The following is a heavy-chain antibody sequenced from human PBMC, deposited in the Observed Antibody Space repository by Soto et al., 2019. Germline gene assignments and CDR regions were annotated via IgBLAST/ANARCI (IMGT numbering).Heavy chain of an antibody. Sequence: QLVESGGGMVPPGKSLRLSCTGSGFNFGNFAVHWVRQTPVKGLEWVAVISSHGRHQYYSDSVKGRFTISRDNSNNTVHLQLISLRLEDTAVYYCAKDLGSSGWEYFDHWGQGTLVTVSS. CDR1: GFNFGNFA. CDR3: AKDLGSSGWEYFDH. V-gene: IGHV3-30*18. CDR2: ISSHGRHQ. J-gene: IGHJ4*02. D-gene: IGHD6-19*01.